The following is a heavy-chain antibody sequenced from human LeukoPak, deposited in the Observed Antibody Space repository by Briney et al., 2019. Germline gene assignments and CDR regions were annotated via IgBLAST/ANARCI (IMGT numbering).Heavy chain of an antibody. V-gene: IGHV1-8*01. CDR3: ARGQYVWGSYSNWFDP. CDR1: GYTFTSYD. Sequence: ASVKVSCKASGYTFTSYDINWVRQATGQGLEWMGWMNPNSGNTGYAQKFQGRVTMTRNTSISTAYMELSSLRSEDTAVYYCARGQYVWGSYSNWFDPWGQGTLVTVSS. CDR2: MNPNSGNT. J-gene: IGHJ5*02. D-gene: IGHD3-16*01.